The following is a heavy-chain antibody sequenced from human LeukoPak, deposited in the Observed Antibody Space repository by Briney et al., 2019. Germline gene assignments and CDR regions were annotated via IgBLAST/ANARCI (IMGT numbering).Heavy chain of an antibody. CDR3: ARAGRYGDYPMYYYMDV. V-gene: IGHV4-39*07. Sequence: SETLSLTCTVSGGSISGSSYYWGWIRQPPGTGLEWIGSIYYSGSTYYNPSLKSRVTISVDTSKNQFSLKLSSVTAADTAVYYCARAGRYGDYPMYYYMDVWGKGTTVTISS. CDR1: GGSISGSSYY. CDR2: IYYSGST. J-gene: IGHJ6*03. D-gene: IGHD4-17*01.